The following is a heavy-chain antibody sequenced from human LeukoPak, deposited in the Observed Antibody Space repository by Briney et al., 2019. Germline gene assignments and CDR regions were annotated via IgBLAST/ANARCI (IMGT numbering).Heavy chain of an antibody. V-gene: IGHV1-2*02. D-gene: IGHD5-12*01. J-gene: IGHJ4*02. Sequence: ASVKVSCKASGYTFTGYYMHWVRRAPGQGLEWMGWINPNSGGTNFAQKFQGRVTVTRDTSISTAYMELSRLRSDDTAVYYCARANPGATIKGYWGQGTLVTVSS. CDR3: ARANPGATIKGY. CDR2: INPNSGGT. CDR1: GYTFTGYY.